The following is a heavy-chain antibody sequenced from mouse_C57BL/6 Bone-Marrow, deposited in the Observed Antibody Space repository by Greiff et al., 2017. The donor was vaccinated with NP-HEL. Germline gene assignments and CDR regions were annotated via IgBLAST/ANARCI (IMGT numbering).Heavy chain of an antibody. CDR2: IDPSDSYT. D-gene: IGHD2-1*01. J-gene: IGHJ2*01. Sequence: VQLQQSGAELVMPGASVKLSCKASGYTFTSYWMHWVKQRPGQGLEWIGEIDPSDSYTNYNQKFKGKSTLTVDKSSSTAYMQLSSLTSEDSAVYYCARSGSIYYGNLYYFDYWGQGTTLTVSS. V-gene: IGHV1-69*01. CDR1: GYTFTSYW. CDR3: ARSGSIYYGNLYYFDY.